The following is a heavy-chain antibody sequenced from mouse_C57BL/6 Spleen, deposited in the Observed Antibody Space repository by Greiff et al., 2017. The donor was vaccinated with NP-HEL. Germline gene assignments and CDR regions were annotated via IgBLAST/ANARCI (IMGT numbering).Heavy chain of an antibody. V-gene: IGHV5-17*01. J-gene: IGHJ3*01. CDR3: ARNYGNYEGAWFAY. Sequence: EVKVVESGGGLVKPGGSLKLSCAASGFTFSDYGMHWVRQAPEKGLEWVAYISSGSSTIYYADTVQGRFTISRDNAKNTLFLQMTSLRSEDTAMYYCARNYGNYEGAWFAYWGQGTLVTVSA. CDR2: ISSGSSTI. D-gene: IGHD2-1*01. CDR1: GFTFSDYG.